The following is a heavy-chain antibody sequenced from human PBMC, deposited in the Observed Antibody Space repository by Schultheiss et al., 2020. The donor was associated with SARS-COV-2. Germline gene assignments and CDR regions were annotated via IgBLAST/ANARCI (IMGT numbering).Heavy chain of an antibody. CDR3: ARGLYYYDSSGYYYYGMDV. V-gene: IGHV4-34*01. J-gene: IGHJ6*02. CDR1: GGSFSGFY. CDR2: INHSGST. D-gene: IGHD3-22*01. Sequence: SETLSLTCAVYGGSFSGFYWSCVRQPPGKGLEWIGEINHSGSTNYNPSLKSRVTISVDTSKNQFSLKLSSVTAADTAVYYCARGLYYYDSSGYYYYGMDVWGQGTTVTVSS.